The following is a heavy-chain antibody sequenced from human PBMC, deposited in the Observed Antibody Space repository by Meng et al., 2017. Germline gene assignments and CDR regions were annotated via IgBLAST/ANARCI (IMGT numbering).Heavy chain of an antibody. D-gene: IGHD6-19*01. V-gene: IGHV3-48*03. CDR3: ARGRPRARSGSSGWFPDY. CDR2: ISSSGSTI. J-gene: IGHJ4*02. CDR1: GFMISSYE. Sequence: GESPKIYRADSGFMISSYEMNWVRKAPGEGLEWVSYISSSGSTIYYADSVKGRFTISRDNAQNSLYLQMNSLRAEETAVYYCARGRPRARSGSSGWFPDYWGQGTLVTVSS.